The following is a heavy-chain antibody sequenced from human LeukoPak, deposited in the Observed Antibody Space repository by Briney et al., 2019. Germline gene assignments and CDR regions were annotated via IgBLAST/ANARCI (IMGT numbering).Heavy chain of an antibody. CDR3: ARGGGLGSSWTAFDI. V-gene: IGHV4-59*01. J-gene: IGHJ3*02. Sequence: PSETLSLTCSVSGGSMSSFYWSWLRQSQGQGLEGIGYISDSGSTNYNPSRGSRVTISVDTSKNQFSLRLRSVAAADTAVYYCARGGGLGSSWTAFDIWGQGTRIIVSS. CDR1: GGSMSSFY. D-gene: IGHD6-13*01. CDR2: ISDSGST.